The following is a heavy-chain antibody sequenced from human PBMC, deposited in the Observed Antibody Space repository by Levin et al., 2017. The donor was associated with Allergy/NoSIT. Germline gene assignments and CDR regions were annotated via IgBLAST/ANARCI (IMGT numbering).Heavy chain of an antibody. CDR3: ARPLGYCSSTSCYEWNN. J-gene: IGHJ4*02. CDR1: GFTFSDYY. Sequence: GESLKISCAASGFTFSDYYMNWVRQAPGKGLEWVSSISSSSTIYYADSVKGRFTISRDNAKNSLYLQMNSLRAEDTAVYYCARPLGYCSSTSCYEWNNWGQGTLVTVSS. V-gene: IGHV3-69-1*01. CDR2: ISSSSTI. D-gene: IGHD2-2*01.